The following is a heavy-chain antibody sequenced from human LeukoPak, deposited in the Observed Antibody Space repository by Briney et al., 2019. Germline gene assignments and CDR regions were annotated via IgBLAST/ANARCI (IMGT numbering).Heavy chain of an antibody. CDR1: GFTFSNAW. CDR2: IKSKTDGGTT. V-gene: IGHV3-15*01. CDR3: TTEGLFGVVITDY. J-gene: IGHJ4*02. Sequence: GGSLRLSCAASGFTFSNAWMSWVSQAPGKGLEWVGRIKSKTDGGTTDYAAPVKGRFTISRDDSKNTLYLQMNSLKTEDTAVYYCTTEGLFGVVITDYWGQGTLVTVSS. D-gene: IGHD3-3*01.